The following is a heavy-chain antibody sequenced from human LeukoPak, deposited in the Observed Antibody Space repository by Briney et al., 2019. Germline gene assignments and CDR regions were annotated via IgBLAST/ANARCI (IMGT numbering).Heavy chain of an antibody. Sequence: PGGSLRLSCAASGFTFSSYSMNWVRQAPEKGLEWASYISSSSNYTNYADSVKGRFTISRDNAKNSLYLQMNSLTAEDTAVYYCARQGNNWFDPWGQGTLVTVSS. V-gene: IGHV3-21*05. CDR1: GFTFSSYS. CDR2: ISSSSNYT. J-gene: IGHJ5*02. CDR3: ARQGNNWFDP.